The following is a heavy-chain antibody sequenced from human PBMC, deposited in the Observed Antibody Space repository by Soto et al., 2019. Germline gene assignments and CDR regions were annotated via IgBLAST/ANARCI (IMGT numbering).Heavy chain of an antibody. J-gene: IGHJ6*02. Sequence: QVQLVQSGAEVKEPGASVKVSCKASGYSFTSNGLSWVRQAPGQGLEWMGWISPYNGDTSYAQNLQGRVTMTTDTSTSTAYMELRSLRSDDTAMYYCARVGGSTGTTSYSGMDVWGQGTSVTVSS. CDR1: GYSFTSNG. V-gene: IGHV1-18*04. D-gene: IGHD4-17*01. CDR3: ARVGGSTGTTSYSGMDV. CDR2: ISPYNGDT.